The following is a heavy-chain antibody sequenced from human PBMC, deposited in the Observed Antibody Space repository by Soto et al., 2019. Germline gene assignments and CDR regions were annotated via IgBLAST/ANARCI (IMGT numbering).Heavy chain of an antibody. CDR2: SYYIGSA. J-gene: IGHJ4*02. V-gene: IGHV4-39*01. D-gene: IGHD5-12*01. CDR3: ARTSSGYDPFDY. Sequence: SETLSLTCTVSGGSINSGSYYWGWIRQPPGKGLEWIGISYYIGSAYYNPSLKSRVTISVDTSKNQFSLKLSSVTAADTAVYYCARTSSGYDPFDYWGQGTLVTVSS. CDR1: GGSINSGSYY.